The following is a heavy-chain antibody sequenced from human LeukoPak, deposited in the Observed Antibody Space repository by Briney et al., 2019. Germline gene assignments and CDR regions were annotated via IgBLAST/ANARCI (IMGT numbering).Heavy chain of an antibody. D-gene: IGHD5-12*01. CDR2: INSDGSSA. Sequence: GGSLRLSCAASGFTFSSYWMHWVRQAPGKGLMWVSRINSDGSSASYADSVKGRFTISRDNAKNTLYLQMNSLRAEDTAVFYCARVGQAGYVGYPLDYRGQGTLVTVSS. CDR3: ARVGQAGYVGYPLDY. J-gene: IGHJ4*02. V-gene: IGHV3-74*01. CDR1: GFTFSSYW.